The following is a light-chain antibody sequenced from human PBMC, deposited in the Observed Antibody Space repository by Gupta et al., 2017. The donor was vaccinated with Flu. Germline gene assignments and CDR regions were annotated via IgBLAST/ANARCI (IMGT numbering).Light chain of an antibody. CDR3: SSYACSLSV. CDR1: SRDVGGYTG. Sequence: SVTISCTGTSRDVGGYTGDSGHQQLAGKAPKLMIYEVSKRPSGGPDRFSGSKSGTTASLTVSGLQAEDEADYYCSSYACSLSVFGTGTKVTVL. CDR2: EVS. V-gene: IGLV2-8*01. J-gene: IGLJ1*01.